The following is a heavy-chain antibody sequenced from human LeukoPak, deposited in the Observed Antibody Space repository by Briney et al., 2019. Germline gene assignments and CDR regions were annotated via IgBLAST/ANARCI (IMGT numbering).Heavy chain of an antibody. CDR3: ASEGRGYSYAYAFDI. D-gene: IGHD5-18*01. CDR1: GYSFTSYW. V-gene: IGHV5-51*01. CDR2: IYPGDSDT. J-gene: IGHJ3*02. Sequence: GESLKISCKGSGYSFTSYWIGWVRPMPGKGLEWMGIIYPGDSDTRYSPSFQGQVTISADKSISTAYLQWSSLKASDTAMYFCASEGRGYSYAYAFDIWGQGTMVTVSS.